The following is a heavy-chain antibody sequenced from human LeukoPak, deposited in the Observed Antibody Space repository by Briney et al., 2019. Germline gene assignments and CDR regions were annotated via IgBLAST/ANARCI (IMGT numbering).Heavy chain of an antibody. Sequence: GGSLRLSCAASGFTFSSHNMNWVRQAPGKGLEWVSSISSSSSYIYYADSVKGRLTISRDNAKNSQYLQMNSPRAEDTAVYYCARGGPAAGRFDYWGQGTLVTVSS. V-gene: IGHV3-21*01. D-gene: IGHD6-13*01. J-gene: IGHJ4*02. CDR1: GFTFSSHN. CDR3: ARGGPAAGRFDY. CDR2: ISSSSSYI.